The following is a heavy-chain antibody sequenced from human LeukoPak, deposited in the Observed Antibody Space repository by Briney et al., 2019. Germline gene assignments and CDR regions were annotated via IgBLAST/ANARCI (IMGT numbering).Heavy chain of an antibody. CDR2: VKRKSDGGTA. CDR3: IAFESGRYH. D-gene: IGHD2-15*01. V-gene: IGHV3-15*01. Sequence: GGSLRLSCAASGFSFTNAWMNWVRQAPGKGLEWVGRVKRKSDGGTADYAAPVEGRFTISRDDSKNTLYLQINSLKTEDTAIYYCIAFESGRYHWGQGTLVTVSS. CDR1: GFSFTNAW. J-gene: IGHJ5*02.